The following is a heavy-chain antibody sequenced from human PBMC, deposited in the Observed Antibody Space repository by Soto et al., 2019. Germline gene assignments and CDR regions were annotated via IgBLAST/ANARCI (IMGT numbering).Heavy chain of an antibody. D-gene: IGHD3-22*01. J-gene: IGHJ4*02. Sequence: QIQLVQSGAEVQKPGASVKVSCKTSGYTFTSYGVNWVRQAPGQGLEWMGWISGYYGNTYYAKKFQGRLSMATDTTTSTGYMGLRGLRSDDTSVYYCAREGWQWLDYWGQGTRVTVSS. CDR1: GYTFTSYG. CDR2: ISGYYGNT. CDR3: AREGWQWLDY. V-gene: IGHV1-18*01.